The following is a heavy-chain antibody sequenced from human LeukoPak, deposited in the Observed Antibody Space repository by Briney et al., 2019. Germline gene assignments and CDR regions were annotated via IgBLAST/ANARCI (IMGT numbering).Heavy chain of an antibody. D-gene: IGHD1-26*01. V-gene: IGHV1-8*01. CDR3: ASEKWVKREGVYYYYGITV. CDR2: TNPNSGNT. Sequence: ASVKVSCKASGYPFNTYDINWVRQATGQGLEWMGWTNPNSGNTNCAQKFKGRVTMTRDTAMGTAYMELSSPTSEDTAVYYCASEKWVKREGVYYYYGITVWGQGTTVTVSS. CDR1: GYPFNTYD. J-gene: IGHJ6*02.